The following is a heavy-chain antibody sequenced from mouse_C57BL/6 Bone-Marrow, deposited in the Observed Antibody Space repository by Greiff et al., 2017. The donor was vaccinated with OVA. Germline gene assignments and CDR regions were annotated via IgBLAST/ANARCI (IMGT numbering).Heavy chain of an antibody. Sequence: EVQLVESGGGLVKPGGSLKLSCAASGFTFSSYAMSWVRQTPEKRLEWVATISDGGSYTYYPDNVKGRFTISRDNAKNNLYLQMSHLKSEDTAMYYCARRGSTLWYFDVWGTGTTVTVSS. CDR3: ARRGSTLWYFDV. D-gene: IGHD1-1*01. J-gene: IGHJ1*03. CDR1: GFTFSSYA. V-gene: IGHV5-4*03. CDR2: ISDGGSYT.